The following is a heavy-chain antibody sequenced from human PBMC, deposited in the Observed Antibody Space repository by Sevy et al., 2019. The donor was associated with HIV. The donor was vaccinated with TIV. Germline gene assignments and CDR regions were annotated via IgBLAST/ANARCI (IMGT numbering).Heavy chain of an antibody. Sequence: GGSLRLSCVASGFTFSSYDVNWVRQAPGKGLQWVSKLSGGGDATDYADSVKGRFTISRDNSKNTLYLQMNSLSAEDTAIYYCTKGSDLVVVRGRDKLYHYYAMDVWGQGTTVTVSS. D-gene: IGHD2-2*01. CDR1: GFTFSSYD. J-gene: IGHJ6*02. CDR3: TKGSDLVVVRGRDKLYHYYAMDV. V-gene: IGHV3-23*01. CDR2: LSGGGDAT.